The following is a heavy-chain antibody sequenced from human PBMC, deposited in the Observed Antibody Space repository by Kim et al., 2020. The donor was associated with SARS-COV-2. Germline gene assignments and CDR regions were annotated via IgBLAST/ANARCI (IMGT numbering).Heavy chain of an antibody. J-gene: IGHJ4*02. D-gene: IGHD2-2*01. V-gene: IGHV3-15*01. CDR3: TTVSMR. Sequence: GGSLRLSCAVSGIPFSDAWFNWVRQSPGKWLEWVGRIKSKTDGGTSDLAAPVKGRFAISRDDSKDTLYLLMNDVKTDDSAMYYCTTVSMRWGQGTLVTVS. CDR1: GIPFSDAW. CDR2: IKSKTDGGTS.